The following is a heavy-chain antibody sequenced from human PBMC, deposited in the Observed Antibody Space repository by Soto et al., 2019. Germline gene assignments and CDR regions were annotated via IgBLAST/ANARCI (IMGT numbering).Heavy chain of an antibody. CDR1: GGSISSSTYY. CDR2: MYYTGNK. CDR3: AREGADSSSWYRFDWFDP. D-gene: IGHD6-13*01. V-gene: IGHV4-39*07. Sequence: PSETLSLTCTVSGGSISSSTYYWDWIRQPPGKGLEWIGAMYYTGNKNYNPSLKSRVTMSVDTSKNQFSLKLSSVTAADTAVYYCAREGADSSSWYRFDWFDPWGQGTLVTVSS. J-gene: IGHJ5*02.